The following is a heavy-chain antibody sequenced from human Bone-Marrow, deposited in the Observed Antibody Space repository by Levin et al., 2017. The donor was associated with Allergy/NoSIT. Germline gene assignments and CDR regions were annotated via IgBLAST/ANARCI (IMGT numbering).Heavy chain of an antibody. CDR2: INGGRT. Sequence: PGESLKISCAASGFTFSTYGMSWVRQAPGKGLEWVSAINGGRTYYADSVKGRFTISRDNVMNTVYLQMNSLRPDDTADYYCAKDRRLAVPAAIALMDVWGKGTTVTVSS. J-gene: IGHJ6*04. V-gene: IGHV3-23*01. CDR1: GFTFSTYG. D-gene: IGHD2-2*01. CDR3: AKDRRLAVPAAIALMDV.